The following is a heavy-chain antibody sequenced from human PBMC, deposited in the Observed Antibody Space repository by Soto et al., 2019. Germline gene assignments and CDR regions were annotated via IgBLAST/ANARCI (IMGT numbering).Heavy chain of an antibody. CDR3: ARGVPATPLSGSSWFDP. CDR2: VYRGDNT. D-gene: IGHD2-15*01. J-gene: IGHJ5*02. V-gene: IGHV4-31*03. CDR1: GGSITNGPYY. Sequence: LSLTCSVSGGSITNGPYYWTWIRQHPGKGLEWIGYVYRGDNTNYNPSLKSRVTISVDASKNQFSLRLNSVAAADTAVYYCARGVPATPLSGSSWFDPRAQRTPVTVSS.